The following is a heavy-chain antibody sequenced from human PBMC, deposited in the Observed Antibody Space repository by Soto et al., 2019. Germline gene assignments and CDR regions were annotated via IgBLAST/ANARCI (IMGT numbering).Heavy chain of an antibody. J-gene: IGHJ6*02. CDR2: IYSGGST. Sequence: EVQLVETGGGLIQPGGSLRLSCPAPGFTVSTNYMSWVRQVPGKGLGWVPVIYSGGSTSYADPWKGRFTISRDNSKNTLYLQMNSLRAEDTAVYYCARDRGVSPPNYYYYGMDVWGQGNTVTVSS. D-gene: IGHD3-10*01. CDR3: ARDRGVSPPNYYYYGMDV. CDR1: GFTVSTNY. V-gene: IGHV3-53*02.